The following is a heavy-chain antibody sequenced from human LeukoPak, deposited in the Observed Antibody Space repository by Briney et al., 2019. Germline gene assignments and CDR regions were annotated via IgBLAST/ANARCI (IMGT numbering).Heavy chain of an antibody. CDR1: GFTFDDYA. CDR3: AKGDGSGSSYYYYMDV. Sequence: GRSLRLSCAASGFTFDDYAMHWVRQAPGKGLEWVSGISWNSGSIGYADSVKGRFTISRDNARNSLYLQMNSLRAEDTALYYCAKGDGSGSSYYYYMDVWGKGTTVTISS. V-gene: IGHV3-9*01. J-gene: IGHJ6*03. CDR2: ISWNSGSI. D-gene: IGHD1-26*01.